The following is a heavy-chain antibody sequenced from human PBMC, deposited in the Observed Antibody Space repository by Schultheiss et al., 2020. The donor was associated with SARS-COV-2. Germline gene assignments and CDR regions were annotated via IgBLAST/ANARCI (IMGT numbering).Heavy chain of an antibody. V-gene: IGHV2-26*01. D-gene: IGHD7-27*01. CDR3: ARIWADGTGSPVD. CDR2: FFSNDEK. J-gene: IGHJ4*02. Sequence: SGPTLVKPTETLTLTCTVSGFSLTNTRMGVSWIRQPQGKALEWLGHFFSNDEKSYSTSLKSRLTISTDTSKSQVVLRMTNMDPMDTATYYCARIWADGTGSPVDWGQGTLVTVSS. CDR1: GFSLTNTRMG.